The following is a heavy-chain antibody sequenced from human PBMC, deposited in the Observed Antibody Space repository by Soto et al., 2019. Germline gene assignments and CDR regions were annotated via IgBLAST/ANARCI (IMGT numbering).Heavy chain of an antibody. Sequence: ASVKVSCKASGYTFSSYDINWVRQASGQGLERMGWMNPNNGNTGYAQKFEGRVTMTRTPSISTAYMELSSLRSEDTAVYYCARTPLLRTNGLCYSRHTYYYYSYCMDVWGRGTTVTVSS. CDR3: ARTPLLRTNGLCYSRHTYYYYSYCMDV. CDR2: MNPNNGNT. V-gene: IGHV1-8*01. CDR1: GYTFSSYD. J-gene: IGHJ6*02. D-gene: IGHD2-8*01.